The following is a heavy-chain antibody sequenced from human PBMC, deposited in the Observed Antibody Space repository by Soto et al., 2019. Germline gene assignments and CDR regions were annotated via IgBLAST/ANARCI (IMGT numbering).Heavy chain of an antibody. CDR2: IYPGDSDS. J-gene: IGHJ6*02. Sequence: EVQLVQSGAEVKKPGESLKISCKGSGYSFASYWIAWVRQMPGKGLEWMGIIYPGDSDSRYSPSFQGQVTISADKSISTAYLQWNSLKASDTAIYYCARPRSGSYRLDYYGMDVWGQGITVTVSS. CDR1: GYSFASYW. D-gene: IGHD3-10*01. V-gene: IGHV5-51*01. CDR3: ARPRSGSYRLDYYGMDV.